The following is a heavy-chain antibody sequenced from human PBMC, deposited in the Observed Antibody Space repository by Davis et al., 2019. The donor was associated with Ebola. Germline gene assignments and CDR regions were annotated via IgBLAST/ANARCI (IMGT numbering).Heavy chain of an antibody. CDR2: IYPGDSDT. J-gene: IGHJ4*02. D-gene: IGHD3-3*01. Sequence: GGSLRLSCMGSAYSFTSYWIGWARQMPGKGLEWTGIIYPGDSDTRYSPSFQGQVTISADKSISTAYLQWSSLKASDTAMYYCARQITIFGVVILDYWGQGTLVTASS. CDR1: AYSFTSYW. CDR3: ARQITIFGVVILDY. V-gene: IGHV5-51*01.